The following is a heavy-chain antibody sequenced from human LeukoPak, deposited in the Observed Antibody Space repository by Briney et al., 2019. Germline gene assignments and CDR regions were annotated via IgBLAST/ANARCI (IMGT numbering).Heavy chain of an antibody. CDR2: LNHSGST. V-gene: IGHV4-34*01. D-gene: IGHD3-10*01. Sequence: SETLSLTCAVYGGSFSGYYWSWIRQPPGRGLECIGELNHSGSTNYNPSLKSRVTISVDTSKDQFSLKLSSVTAADTAVYYCASLDDYYGSGSYGNFDYWGQGTLVTAYS. CDR1: GGSFSGYY. CDR3: ASLDDYYGSGSYGNFDY. J-gene: IGHJ4*02.